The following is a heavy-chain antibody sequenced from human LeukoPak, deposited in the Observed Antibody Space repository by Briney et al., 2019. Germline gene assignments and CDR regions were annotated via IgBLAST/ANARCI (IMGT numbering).Heavy chain of an antibody. CDR3: ARDQDTAMVTFYFDY. CDR1: GFTFSSYG. CDR2: ISSSSTI. D-gene: IGHD5-18*01. Sequence: GGSLRLSCAASGFTFSSYGMNWVRQAPVKGLEWVSYISSSSTIYYADSVKGRFTISRDNAKNSLYLQMNSLRAEDTAVYYCARDQDTAMVTFYFDYWGQGTLVTVSS. V-gene: IGHV3-48*01. J-gene: IGHJ4*02.